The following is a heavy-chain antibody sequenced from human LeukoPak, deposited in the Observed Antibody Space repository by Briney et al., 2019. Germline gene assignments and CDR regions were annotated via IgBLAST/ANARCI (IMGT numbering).Heavy chain of an antibody. CDR2: ISSSGNII. V-gene: IGHV3-11*01. CDR1: GFTFSDNQ. Sequence: GGSLRLSCAASGFTFSDNQMAWIRQAPGKGLEWVSHISSSGNIIYYVDSVKGRFTISRDNSKNTLYLQMNSLRAEDTAVYYCAKVSYHYYGSGSYVLDYWGQGTLVTVSS. D-gene: IGHD3-10*01. CDR3: AKVSYHYYGSGSYVLDY. J-gene: IGHJ4*02.